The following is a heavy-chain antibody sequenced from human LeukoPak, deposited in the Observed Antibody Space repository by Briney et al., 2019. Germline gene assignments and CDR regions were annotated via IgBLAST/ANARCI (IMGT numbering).Heavy chain of an antibody. Sequence: GGSLRLSCAASGFTFSSYGMSWVRQAPGKGLEWVSGISGSGLSTYYVDSVKGRFTISRDNSKNTLHLQMNSLRAEDTAVYYCARDQYSYAHAAHWGQGTLVTVSS. J-gene: IGHJ4*02. CDR3: ARDQYSYAHAAH. CDR2: ISGSGLST. D-gene: IGHD5-18*01. V-gene: IGHV3-23*01. CDR1: GFTFSSYG.